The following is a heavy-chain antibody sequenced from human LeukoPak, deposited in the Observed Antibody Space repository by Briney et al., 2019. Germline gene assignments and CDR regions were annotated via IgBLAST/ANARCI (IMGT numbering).Heavy chain of an antibody. V-gene: IGHV4-59*01. CDR2: IYYSGST. Sequence: GSLRLSCAASGFTFSSYWMSWVRQAPGKGLEWIGYIYYSGSTNYNPSLKSRVTISVDTSKNQFSLKLSSVTAADTAVYYCARVGGGIDYWGQGTLVTVSS. D-gene: IGHD3-16*01. J-gene: IGHJ4*02. CDR1: GFTFSSYW. CDR3: ARVGGGIDY.